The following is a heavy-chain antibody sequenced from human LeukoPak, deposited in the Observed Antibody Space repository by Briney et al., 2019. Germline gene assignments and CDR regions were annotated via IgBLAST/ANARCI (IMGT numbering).Heavy chain of an antibody. D-gene: IGHD3-22*01. J-gene: IGHJ4*02. V-gene: IGHV3-21*01. CDR2: ISSSRNYI. CDR3: ARGPYYYDSSGYYGEGFDY. Sequence: GGSLRLSCAASGFTFSSYSMNWVRQAPGKGLEWVSYISSSRNYIFYADSVKGRFTISRDNAKNSLYLQMNSLRAEDTAVYYCARGPYYYDSSGYYGEGFDYWGQGTLVTVSS. CDR1: GFTFSSYS.